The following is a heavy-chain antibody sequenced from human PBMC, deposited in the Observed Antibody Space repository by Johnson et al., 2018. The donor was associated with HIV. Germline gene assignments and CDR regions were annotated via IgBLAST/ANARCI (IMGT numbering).Heavy chain of an antibody. D-gene: IGHD5-18*01. V-gene: IGHV3-30*03. CDR1: GFTFSSYG. J-gene: IGHJ3*02. Sequence: QVQLVESGGGVVQPGRSLRLSCAASGFTFSSYGMHWVRQAPGKGLEWVAVISYDGSNKYYADSVKGRFTISRDNSKNSLYLQMNSLRAEDTAAYYCARYAVDTAMARTRDDAFDIWGQGTMVTVSS. CDR2: ISYDGSNK. CDR3: ARYAVDTAMARTRDDAFDI.